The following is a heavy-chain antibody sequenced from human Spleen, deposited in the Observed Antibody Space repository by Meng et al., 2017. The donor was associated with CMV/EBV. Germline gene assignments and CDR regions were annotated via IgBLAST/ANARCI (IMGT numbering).Heavy chain of an antibody. D-gene: IGHD5-12*01. V-gene: IGHV3-21*01. CDR3: ARVYGGYAEVAY. CDR2: ISSSSSYI. CDR1: GFTFSIYS. J-gene: IGHJ4*02. Sequence: SCAASGFTFSIYSMNWVRQAPGKGLEWVSSISSSSSYIYYADSVKGRFTISRDNAKNSLYLQMNSLRAEDTAVYYCARVYGGYAEVAYWGQGTLVTVSS.